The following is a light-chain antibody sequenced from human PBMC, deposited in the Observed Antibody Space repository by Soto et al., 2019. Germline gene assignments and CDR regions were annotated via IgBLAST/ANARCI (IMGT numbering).Light chain of an antibody. CDR3: QQRSNWPYT. Sequence: EIVLTQSPATLSLSPGERATLSCRASQSVSSYLAWYQQKPGQAPRLLIYEASNRATSIPARFSGSGSGTDFTLTISSLEPEDFAVYYCQQRSNWPYTFGQGTKLEIK. CDR1: QSVSSY. V-gene: IGKV3-11*01. J-gene: IGKJ2*01. CDR2: EAS.